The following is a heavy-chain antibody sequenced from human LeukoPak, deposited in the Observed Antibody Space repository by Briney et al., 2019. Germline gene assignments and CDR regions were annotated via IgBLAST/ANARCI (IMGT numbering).Heavy chain of an antibody. J-gene: IGHJ4*02. V-gene: IGHV5-51*01. Sequence: GESLKISCKGSGYSFTTYWIGWVRQMPGKGLEWMGIIYPGDSDTRYSPSFQGQVTISADKSISTAYLQWSSLKASDTAMYYCARPRCGCTSCPYYFDYWGQGTLVTVSS. D-gene: IGHD2-2*01. CDR3: ARPRCGCTSCPYYFDY. CDR2: IYPGDSDT. CDR1: GYSFTTYW.